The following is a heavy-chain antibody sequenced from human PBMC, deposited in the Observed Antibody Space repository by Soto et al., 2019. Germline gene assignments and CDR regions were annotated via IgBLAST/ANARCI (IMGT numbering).Heavy chain of an antibody. CDR2: IFPSDSDT. CDR1: GYRFTSYW. V-gene: IGHV5-51*01. CDR3: ARKDKSGYFTWFDP. J-gene: IGHJ5*02. D-gene: IGHD3-22*01. Sequence: GESLKISCRTSGYRFTSYWIAWVRQMPGKGLEWMGIIFPSDSDTRYSPSFQGQVTISADRSTSTVFLQWASLKASDTAVYFCARKDKSGYFTWFDPWGQGILVTVSS.